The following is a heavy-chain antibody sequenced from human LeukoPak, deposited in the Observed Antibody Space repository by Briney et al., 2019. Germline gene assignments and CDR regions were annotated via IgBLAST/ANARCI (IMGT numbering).Heavy chain of an antibody. CDR1: GGTFSSYA. D-gene: IGHD2-2*01. J-gene: IGHJ4*02. CDR2: IIPIFGTA. Sequence: SVKVSCKASGGTFSSYAISWVRQAPGQGLEWMGRIIPIFGTANYAQKFQGRVTITTDESTSTAYMELSSLRSEDTAVYYCATVQGDEYQLLLFDYWGQGTLVTVSS. V-gene: IGHV1-69*05. CDR3: ATVQGDEYQLLLFDY.